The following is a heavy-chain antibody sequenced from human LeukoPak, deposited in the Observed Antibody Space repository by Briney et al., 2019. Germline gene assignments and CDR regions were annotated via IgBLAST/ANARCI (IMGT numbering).Heavy chain of an antibody. CDR1: GFTFSSCW. V-gene: IGHV3-7*01. J-gene: IGHJ4*02. CDR2: IKKDGSEK. D-gene: IGHD5-18*01. Sequence: GRSLRLSCTASGFTFSSCWMSWFRQAPGKGLEWVANIKKDGSEKYYVDSVKGRFTISRDNAKKSLYLQMNSLRAEDTAVYYCAKRDVLGAHSYPDYWGQGTLVTVSS. CDR3: AKRDVLGAHSYPDY.